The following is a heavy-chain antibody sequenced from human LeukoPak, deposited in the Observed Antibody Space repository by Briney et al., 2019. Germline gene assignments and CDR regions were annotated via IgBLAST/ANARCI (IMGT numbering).Heavy chain of an antibody. Sequence: SETLSLTCTVSGGSINNYWSGIRQPPGKGLEGIGFIHYTGSTNYNPSLQSRVTISVDTSKNQFSLKLSSVTAADTAVYYCARHRYDILTGYPIIDIWGQGTMVTVSS. CDR2: IHYTGST. CDR1: GGSINNY. V-gene: IGHV4-59*01. CDR3: ARHRYDILTGYPIIDI. J-gene: IGHJ3*02. D-gene: IGHD3-9*01.